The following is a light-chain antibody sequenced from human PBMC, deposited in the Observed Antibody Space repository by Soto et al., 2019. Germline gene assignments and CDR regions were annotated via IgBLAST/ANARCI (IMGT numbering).Light chain of an antibody. CDR1: SSDVGAYDY. CDR3: ASHTTTNTRV. CDR2: EVS. V-gene: IGLV2-14*03. Sequence: VLTQPASVSGSPGQSIAISCTGTSSDVGAYDYVSWYQQHPDRAPRLVIYEVSNRPSGVSNRFSGSKSVNTATLTISGLQAEDEADYYCASHTTTNTRVFGTGTKVTVL. J-gene: IGLJ1*01.